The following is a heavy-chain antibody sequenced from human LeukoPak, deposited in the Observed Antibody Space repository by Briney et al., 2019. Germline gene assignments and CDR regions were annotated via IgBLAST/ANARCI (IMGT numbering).Heavy chain of an antibody. CDR3: AIPPPTLYSSGLFGY. Sequence: ASVKVSCKASGYTFTSYGISWVRQAPGQGLEWMGWINAYNGNTNYAQKLQGRVTMTTDTSTSTAYMELRSLRSDDTAVYYCAIPPPTLYSSGLFGYWGQGTLVTVSS. J-gene: IGHJ4*02. CDR1: GYTFTSYG. CDR2: INAYNGNT. D-gene: IGHD6-19*01. V-gene: IGHV1-18*01.